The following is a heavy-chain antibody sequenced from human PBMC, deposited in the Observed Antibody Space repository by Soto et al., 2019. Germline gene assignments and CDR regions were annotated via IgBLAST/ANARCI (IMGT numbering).Heavy chain of an antibody. D-gene: IGHD1-1*01. J-gene: IGHJ5*02. CDR1: GASFSGFY. CDR2: IYATGTT. Sequence: PXETLSLTCTVSGASFSGFYWSWIRTSSGKGLEWIGRIYATGTTDYNPSLKSRVMMSVDTSKKQFSLKLRSVTAADTAVYYCVRDGTKTLRDWFDPWGQGISVTVSS. V-gene: IGHV4-4*07. CDR3: VRDGTKTLRDWFDP.